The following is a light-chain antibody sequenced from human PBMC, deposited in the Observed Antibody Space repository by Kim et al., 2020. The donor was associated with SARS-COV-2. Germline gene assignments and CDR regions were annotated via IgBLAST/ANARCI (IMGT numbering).Light chain of an antibody. J-gene: IGLJ3*02. CDR1: TESVTSHHY. CDR3: LLYYGGPRV. CDR2: DTD. Sequence: PGGTVTLTCGSTTESVTSHHYPFWFQQKPGQAPRTLIYDTDKRQSWTPTRFSGSLRGGEAALTPSSAQPEDEADYYCLLYYGGPRVFGGGTQLTVL. V-gene: IGLV7-46*01.